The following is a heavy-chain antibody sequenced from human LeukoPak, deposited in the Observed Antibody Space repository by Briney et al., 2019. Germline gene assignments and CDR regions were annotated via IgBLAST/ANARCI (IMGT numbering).Heavy chain of an antibody. CDR3: ARTGYSSSWRNYFDY. D-gene: IGHD6-13*01. V-gene: IGHV3-20*04. J-gene: IGHJ4*02. CDR2: INWNGGST. CDR1: GFPFSSYG. Sequence: GGSLRLSCAASGFPFSSYGMSWVRQAPGKGLEWVSGINWNGGSTGYADSVKGRFTISRDNAKNSLYLQMNSLRAEDTALYYCARTGYSSSWRNYFDYWGQGTLVTVSS.